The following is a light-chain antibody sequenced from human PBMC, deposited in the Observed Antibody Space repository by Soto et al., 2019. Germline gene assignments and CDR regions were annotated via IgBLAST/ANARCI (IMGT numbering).Light chain of an antibody. J-gene: IGLJ3*02. CDR1: SSNLGAWYE. CDR2: ANN. V-gene: IGLV1-40*01. CDR3: QSYDSSLRAWV. Sequence: QSVLTQPPSVSGAPGQTVTISCTGSSSNLGAWYEVHWYQQLPGTAPKLLIYANNKRPSGIRDRFSGSKSGTSASLGITGLQAEDEADYYCQSYDSSLRAWVFGGGTKLTVL.